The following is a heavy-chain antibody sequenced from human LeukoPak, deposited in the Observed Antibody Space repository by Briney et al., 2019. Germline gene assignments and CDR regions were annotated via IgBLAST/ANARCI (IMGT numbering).Heavy chain of an antibody. CDR1: GGSISSYY. CDR3: ARVTYYYDSSGRTNWFDP. D-gene: IGHD3-22*01. CDR2: IYYNGST. V-gene: IGHV4-59*01. J-gene: IGHJ5*02. Sequence: SETLSLTCTVSGGSISSYYWSWIRQPPGKGLEWIGYIYYNGSTNYNPSLKSRGTISVDTSKNQFSLKLSSVPAADPAVYYCARVTYYYDSSGRTNWFDPWGQGTLVTVSS.